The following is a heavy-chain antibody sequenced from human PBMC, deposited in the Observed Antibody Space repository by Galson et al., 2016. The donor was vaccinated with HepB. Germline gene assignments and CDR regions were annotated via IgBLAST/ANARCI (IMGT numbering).Heavy chain of an antibody. V-gene: IGHV3-21*01. CDR2: ISSASSHK. J-gene: IGHJ3*01. D-gene: IGHD3-22*01. CDR1: GFTFLLYT. Sequence: SLRLSCAGSGFTFLLYTMSWVRQAPGRGLEWVASISSASSHKYYADSVKGRFTISRNNANQSLFLQMDSLGGDDTAVYYCARAGHYYDNTGYSYAFDVWGLGTPVTVSS. CDR3: ARAGHYYDNTGYSYAFDV.